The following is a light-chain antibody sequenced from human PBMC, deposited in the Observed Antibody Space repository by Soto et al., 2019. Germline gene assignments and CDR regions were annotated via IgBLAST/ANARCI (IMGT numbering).Light chain of an antibody. CDR2: EVS. Sequence: QSALTQPPSASGSPGQSVTISCTGTSSDVGGYNYVSWYQQHPGKAPKLLIYEVSKRPSGVPDRFSGSKSGNTASLTVSGLQAEEEADYYCSSDAGSNVVFGGGTKL. CDR1: SSDVGGYNY. CDR3: SSDAGSNVV. V-gene: IGLV2-8*01. J-gene: IGLJ2*01.